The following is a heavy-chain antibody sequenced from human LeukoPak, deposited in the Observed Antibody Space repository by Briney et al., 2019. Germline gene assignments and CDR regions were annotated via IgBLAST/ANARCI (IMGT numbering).Heavy chain of an antibody. CDR1: GYSVSSGYY. Sequence: SETLSLTCTVSGYSVSSGYYWGWIRQPPGKGLGWIASIYHGGNTYYNPSLKSRVTISLDTSENQFSLKLSSVTAADTAVYYCARSIEVALIDYWGQGTLVTVSS. CDR2: IYHGGNT. V-gene: IGHV4-38-2*02. CDR3: ARSIEVALIDY. J-gene: IGHJ4*02. D-gene: IGHD6-19*01.